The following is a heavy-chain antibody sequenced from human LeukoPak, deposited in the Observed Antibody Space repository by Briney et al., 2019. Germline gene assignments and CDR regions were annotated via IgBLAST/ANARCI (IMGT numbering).Heavy chain of an antibody. CDR1: GFTFSSYG. CDR3: AGMIKDSWYGMDV. CDR2: IRYDGSNK. Sequence: GGSLRLSCAASGFTFSSYGMHWVRQAPGKGLEWVAFIRYDGSNKYYADSVKGRFTISRDNSKNTLYLQMNSLRAEDTAVYYCAGMIKDSWYGMDVWGQGTTVTVSS. D-gene: IGHD3-16*01. V-gene: IGHV3-30*02. J-gene: IGHJ6*02.